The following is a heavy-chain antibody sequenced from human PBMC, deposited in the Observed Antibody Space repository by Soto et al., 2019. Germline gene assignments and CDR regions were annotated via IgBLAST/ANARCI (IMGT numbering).Heavy chain of an antibody. J-gene: IGHJ4*02. CDR2: ISGSGGRT. CDR1: GFTFSSYA. V-gene: IGHV3-23*01. D-gene: IGHD2-15*01. Sequence: EVQLLESGGDLVQPGGSLRLSCAASGFTFSSYAMNWVRQAPGKGLEWVSGISGSGGRTYYADSVKGRFTISRDNSKNTLYLQMNSLRAEDTAVYDCAKEGRGVVVAAAFHYWGQGTLVTVAS. CDR3: AKEGRGVVVAAAFHY.